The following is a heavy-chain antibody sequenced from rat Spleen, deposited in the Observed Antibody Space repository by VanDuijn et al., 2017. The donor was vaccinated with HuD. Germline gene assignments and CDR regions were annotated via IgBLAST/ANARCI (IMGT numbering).Heavy chain of an antibody. CDR3: VSHGARISRFAY. J-gene: IGHJ3*01. CDR2: ISYDGSST. V-gene: IGHV5-7*01. D-gene: IGHD2-7*01. CDR1: TLTFSDYN. Sequence: EVQLVESGGGLVQPGRSLKLSCASSTLTFSDYNMAWVRQAPKKGLEWVATISYDGSSTYCRDSVKGRFTIPRDNAKSTLYLQMDSLRSEETATYYCVSHGARISRFAYWGQGTLVTVSS.